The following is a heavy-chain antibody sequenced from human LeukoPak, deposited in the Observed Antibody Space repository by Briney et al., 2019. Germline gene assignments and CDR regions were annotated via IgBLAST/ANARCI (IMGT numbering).Heavy chain of an antibody. D-gene: IGHD3-10*01. Sequence: PSETLSLTCTVSGGSISSYYWSWIRQPPGKGLEWIGYIYYSGSTNHNPSLKSRVTISVDTSKNQFSLKLSSVTAADTAVYYCARDLDYYGSGSYGDWGQGTLVTVSS. J-gene: IGHJ4*02. CDR2: IYYSGST. CDR3: ARDLDYYGSGSYGD. V-gene: IGHV4-59*01. CDR1: GGSISSYY.